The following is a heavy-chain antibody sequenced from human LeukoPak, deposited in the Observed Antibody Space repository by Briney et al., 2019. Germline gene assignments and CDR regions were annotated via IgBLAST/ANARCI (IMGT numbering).Heavy chain of an antibody. CDR3: ARFPSYDLAYDY. CDR1: GGSFSGYY. J-gene: IGHJ4*02. CDR2: INHSGST. D-gene: IGHD3-3*01. V-gene: IGHV4-34*01. Sequence: SETLSLTCAVYGGSFSGYYWSWIRQPPGKGLEWIGEINHSGSTNYNPSLKSRVTISVDTSKNQFSLKLSSVTAADTAVYYCARFPSYDLAYDYWGQGTLVTLSS.